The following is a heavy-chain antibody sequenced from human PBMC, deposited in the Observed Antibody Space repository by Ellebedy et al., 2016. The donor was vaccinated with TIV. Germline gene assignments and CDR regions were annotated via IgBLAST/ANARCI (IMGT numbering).Heavy chain of an antibody. V-gene: IGHV3-11*06. CDR3: ASDSDGYLDFDY. Sequence: GESLKISCVASGFTFSDYGFTWVRQAPGKGLEWVSHIYSGAAYKTYADSVKGRVSVSRDNAKNTVYLEMNSLRDDDTAIYYCASDSDGYLDFDYWGQGTLVTVSS. CDR2: IYSGAAYK. J-gene: IGHJ4*02. D-gene: IGHD5-18*01. CDR1: GFTFSDYG.